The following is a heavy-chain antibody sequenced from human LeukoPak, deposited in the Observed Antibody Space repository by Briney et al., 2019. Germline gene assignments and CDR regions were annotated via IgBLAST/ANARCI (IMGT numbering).Heavy chain of an antibody. CDR1: GFTFSSYG. Sequence: GGSLRLSCAASGFTFSSYGMHWVRQAPGKGLEWVAFIRNDGSNKYYADSVKGRFTISRDNSKNTPYLQMNSLRAEDTAVYYCAKEGAYYDQPFDYWGQGTLVTVSS. CDR3: AKEGAYYDQPFDY. V-gene: IGHV3-30*02. D-gene: IGHD3-22*01. J-gene: IGHJ4*02. CDR2: IRNDGSNK.